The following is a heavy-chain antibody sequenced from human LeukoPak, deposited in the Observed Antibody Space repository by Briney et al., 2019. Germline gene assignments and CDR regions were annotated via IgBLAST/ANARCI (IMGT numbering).Heavy chain of an antibody. V-gene: IGHV4-4*02. CDR2: IYHSGST. CDR3: ARDGGIAAAGSYLDY. D-gene: IGHD6-13*01. CDR1: GGSISSSNW. J-gene: IGHJ4*02. Sequence: SETLSRTCAVSGGSISSSNWWSWVRQPPGKGLEWIGEIYHSGSTNYNPSLKSRVTISVDKSKNQFSLKLSSVTAADTAVYYCARDGGIAAAGSYLDYWGQGTLVTVSS.